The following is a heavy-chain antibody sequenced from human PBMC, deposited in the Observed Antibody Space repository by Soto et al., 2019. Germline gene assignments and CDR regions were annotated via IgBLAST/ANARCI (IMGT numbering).Heavy chain of an antibody. CDR2: FDSEDGET. J-gene: IGHJ3*02. CDR1: VYTLTELS. Sequence: GASVKVSCKVSVYTLTELSMHWVRQAPGKGLEWMGGFDSEDGETIYAQKFQGRVTMTEDTSTDTAYMELSSLRSEDTAVYYCATRHQLLFSEAFDIWGQGTMVTVSS. V-gene: IGHV1-24*01. D-gene: IGHD2-2*01. CDR3: ATRHQLLFSEAFDI.